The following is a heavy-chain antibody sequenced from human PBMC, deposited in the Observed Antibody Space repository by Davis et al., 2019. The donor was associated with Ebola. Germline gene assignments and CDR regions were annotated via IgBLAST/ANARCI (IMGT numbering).Heavy chain of an antibody. CDR1: GFTFSSYA. CDR2: ISGSGGST. J-gene: IGHJ6*02. D-gene: IGHD4-17*01. Sequence: GGSLRLSCAASGFTFSSYAMSWVRQAPGKGLEWVSAISGSGGSTYYADSVKGRFTISRDNSKNTLYLQMNSLRAEDTAVYYCASTGSRYYYYGMDVWGQGTTVTVSS. V-gene: IGHV3-23*01. CDR3: ASTGSRYYYYGMDV.